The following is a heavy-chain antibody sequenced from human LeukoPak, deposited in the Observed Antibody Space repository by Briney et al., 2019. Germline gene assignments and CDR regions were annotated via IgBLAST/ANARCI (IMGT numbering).Heavy chain of an antibody. D-gene: IGHD3-3*01. CDR1: GGSISSSSYY. CDR3: ARAYDFWSGSDY. V-gene: IGHV4-61*05. J-gene: IGHJ4*02. Sequence: SETLSLTCTVSGGSISSSSYYWGWIRQPPGKGLEWIGYIYYSGSTNYNPSLKRRVTISVDTSKNQFSLKLSSVTAADTAVYYCARAYDFWSGSDYWGQGTLVTVSS. CDR2: IYYSGST.